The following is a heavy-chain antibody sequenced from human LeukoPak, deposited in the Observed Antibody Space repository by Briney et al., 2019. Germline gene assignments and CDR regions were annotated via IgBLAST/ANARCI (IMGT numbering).Heavy chain of an antibody. CDR2: IYHTGTT. D-gene: IGHD3-16*02. CDR1: GYSISTAYY. Sequence: SETLSLTCAVSGYSISTAYYWGWIRQPPGKGLEWIGTIYHTGTTSYNSSLESRVTMSVDTSKNQFSLKLSSVTAADTAVYYCAGYDYVWGSYRRDYWGQGTLVTVSS. J-gene: IGHJ4*02. V-gene: IGHV4-38-2*01. CDR3: AGYDYVWGSYRRDY.